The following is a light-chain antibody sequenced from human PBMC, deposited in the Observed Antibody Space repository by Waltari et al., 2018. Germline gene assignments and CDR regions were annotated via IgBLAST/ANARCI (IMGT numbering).Light chain of an antibody. Sequence: SYVLTQAPSVSVAPGTTARLTCGGNNIGSKSVHWYQQKPGQAPVLVIYNDSDRPSGIPERFSGSNAGNTATLTISRVEGGDEADYYCQVWDTSSDHVVFGGGTKLTVL. V-gene: IGLV3-21*04. J-gene: IGLJ2*01. CDR1: NIGSKS. CDR2: NDS. CDR3: QVWDTSSDHVV.